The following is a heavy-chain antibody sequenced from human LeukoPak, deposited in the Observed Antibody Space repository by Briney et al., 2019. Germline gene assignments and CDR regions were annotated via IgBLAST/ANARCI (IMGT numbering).Heavy chain of an antibody. J-gene: IGHJ4*02. CDR1: GFTFDDYA. V-gene: IGHV3-43*02. Sequence: GGSLRLSCAASGFTFDDYAMHWVRQGPGKSLEWVSLINENGDIAYYGDSVRGRFTVSRDNAKNSLYLQMNSLTTEDTALYCGAKARWEPNFDYWGQGTLVTVSS. CDR2: INENGDIA. CDR3: AKARWEPNFDY. D-gene: IGHD1-26*01.